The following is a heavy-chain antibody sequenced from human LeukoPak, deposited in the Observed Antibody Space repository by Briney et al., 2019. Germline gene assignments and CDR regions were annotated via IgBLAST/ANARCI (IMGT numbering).Heavy chain of an antibody. V-gene: IGHV3-30-3*01. J-gene: IGHJ4*02. CDR1: GFTFSSYA. D-gene: IGHD6-13*01. CDR3: ARDAGTDARIAAAVFDY. CDR2: ISYDGSNK. Sequence: GGSLRLSCAASGFTFSSYAMHWVRQAPGKGLEWVAVISYDGSNKYYADSVKGRFTISRDSSKNTLYLQMNSLRAEDTAVYYCARDAGTDARIAAAVFDYWGQGTLVTVSS.